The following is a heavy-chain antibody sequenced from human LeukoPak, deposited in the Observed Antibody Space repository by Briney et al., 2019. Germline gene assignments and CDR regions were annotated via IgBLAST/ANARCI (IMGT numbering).Heavy chain of an antibody. CDR1: GFTFSSYG. D-gene: IGHD3-3*01. J-gene: IGHJ4*02. CDR3: ARDLDFWSGYFPPFDY. CDR2: ISSSSSYI. V-gene: IGHV3-21*01. Sequence: GGSLRLSCAASGFTFSSYGMNWVRQAPGKGLEWVSSISSSSSYIYYADSVKGRSTISRDNAKNSLYLQMNSLRAEDTAVYYCARDLDFWSGYFPPFDYWGQGTLVTVSS.